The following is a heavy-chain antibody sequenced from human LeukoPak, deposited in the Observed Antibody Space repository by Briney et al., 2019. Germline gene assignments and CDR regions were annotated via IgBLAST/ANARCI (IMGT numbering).Heavy chain of an antibody. Sequence: SETLSLTCTVSGGSISSYYWSWIRQPPGKGLEWIGYIYYSGSTNYNPSLKSRVTISVDTSKNQFSLKLSSVTAADTAVYYCARDSRGYSGYLHGSGWFDPWGQGTLVTVSS. V-gene: IGHV4-59*01. CDR1: GGSISSYY. D-gene: IGHD5-12*01. CDR3: ARDSRGYSGYLHGSGWFDP. J-gene: IGHJ5*02. CDR2: IYYSGST.